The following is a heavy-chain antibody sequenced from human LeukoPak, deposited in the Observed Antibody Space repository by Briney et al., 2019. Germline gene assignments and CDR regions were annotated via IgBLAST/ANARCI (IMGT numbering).Heavy chain of an antibody. CDR2: INQDESSQ. D-gene: IGHD2-21*02. V-gene: IGHV3-7*01. J-gene: IGHJ4*02. Sequence: PGGSLRLSCAASGFSFTTYWMGWVRQAPGKGLEWVANINQDESSQYYVDAVRGRFTISRDNAKNSLNLQMNSLRGEDTAVYFCARLGLVTKDHYCDYWGQGTLVTVSS. CDR3: ARLGLVTKDHYCDY. CDR1: GFSFTTYW.